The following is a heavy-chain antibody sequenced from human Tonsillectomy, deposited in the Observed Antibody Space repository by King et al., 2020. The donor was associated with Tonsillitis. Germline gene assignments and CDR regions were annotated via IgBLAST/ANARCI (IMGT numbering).Heavy chain of an antibody. J-gene: IGHJ4*02. Sequence: VTLKESGPALVKPTQTLTLTCTFSGFSLSTSGMRVSWIRQPPGKALEWLARIDWDDDKFYSTSLKTRPTISKDTSKNQVVLTMTNMDPVDTATYYCARTADSSSSAYFDYWGQGTLVTVSS. CDR3: ARTADSSSSAYFDY. D-gene: IGHD6-6*01. CDR2: IDWDDDK. V-gene: IGHV2-70*04. CDR1: GFSLSTSGMR.